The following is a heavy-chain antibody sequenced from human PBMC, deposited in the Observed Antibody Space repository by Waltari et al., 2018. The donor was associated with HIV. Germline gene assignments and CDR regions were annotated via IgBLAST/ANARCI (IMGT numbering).Heavy chain of an antibody. CDR3: ARGETIHNYDSDCYHTLDL. Sequence: EVHLVASGGQVVQPGGSLRLSCAASGFIVTIHYMTWIRQTPVKGLEWVSYLFLRDTSIYADFVKCRFTISRDPSKNTLYLQMNSLTAADTAVYYCARGETIHNYDSDCYHTLDLWGQGTPVTVSS. CDR2: LFLRDTS. CDR1: GFIVTIHY. J-gene: IGHJ5*02. V-gene: IGHV3-53*01. D-gene: IGHD2-21*01.